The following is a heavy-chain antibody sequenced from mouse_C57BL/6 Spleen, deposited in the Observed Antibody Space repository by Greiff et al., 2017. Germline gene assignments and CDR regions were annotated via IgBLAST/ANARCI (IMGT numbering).Heavy chain of an antibody. V-gene: IGHV2-6*01. D-gene: IGHD4-1*01. J-gene: IGHJ4*01. CDR1: GFSLTSYG. CDR3: ARRTGTDYAMDY. CDR2: IWGVGST. Sequence: VHLVESGPGLVAPSQSLSITCTVSGFSLTSYGVDWVRQSPGKGLEWLGVIWGVGSTNYNSALKSRLSISKDNSKSQVFLKMNSLQTDDTAMYYCARRTGTDYAMDYWGQGTSVTVSS.